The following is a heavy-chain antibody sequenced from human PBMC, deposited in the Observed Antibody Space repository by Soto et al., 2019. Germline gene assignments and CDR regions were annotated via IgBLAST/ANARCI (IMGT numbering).Heavy chain of an antibody. CDR2: IYSGGST. D-gene: IGHD5-12*01. Sequence: GGSLRLSCAASGFTVSSNYMSWVRQAPGKGLEWVSVIYSGGSTYYADSVKGRFTISRDNSKNTLYLQMNSLRAEDTAVYYCARTDSGYEYDAFDIWGQGTMVTVSS. CDR1: GFTVSSNY. V-gene: IGHV3-66*01. CDR3: ARTDSGYEYDAFDI. J-gene: IGHJ3*02.